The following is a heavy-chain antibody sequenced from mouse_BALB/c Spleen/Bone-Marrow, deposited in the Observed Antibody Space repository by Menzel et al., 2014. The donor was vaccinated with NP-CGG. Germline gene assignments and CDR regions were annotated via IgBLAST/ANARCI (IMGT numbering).Heavy chain of an antibody. CDR2: IWSGGST. Sequence: QVQLKESGPGLVQPSQSLSITCTVSGFSFPNYGVHRVRQSPGKGLEWLGVIWSGGSTDYNAAFISRLSITKDNSKSQVFFKMNSLQANDTAIYYCARNPVGRNFFDYWGQGTTLTVSS. CDR1: GFSFPNYG. J-gene: IGHJ2*01. D-gene: IGHD4-1*01. CDR3: ARNPVGRNFFDY. V-gene: IGHV2-2*02.